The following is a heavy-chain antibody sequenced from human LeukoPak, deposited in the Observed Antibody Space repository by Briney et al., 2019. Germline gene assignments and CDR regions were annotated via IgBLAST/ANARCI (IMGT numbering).Heavy chain of an antibody. Sequence: GESLRLSCAASAFTFSSYSMNWVRQPPGKGLEWVSSISSRSGYIYYADSMKGRFTISRDNAKNSLYLQMNSLRAEDTAVYYCARGSSGNYDYWGQGTLVTVSS. V-gene: IGHV3-21*01. CDR3: ARGSSGNYDY. CDR2: ISSRSGYI. J-gene: IGHJ4*02. D-gene: IGHD4-11*01. CDR1: AFTFSSYS.